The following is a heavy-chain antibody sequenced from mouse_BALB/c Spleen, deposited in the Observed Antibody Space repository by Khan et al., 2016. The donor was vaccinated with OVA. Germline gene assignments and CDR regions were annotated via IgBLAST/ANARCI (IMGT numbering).Heavy chain of an antibody. J-gene: IGHJ2*01. CDR3: TRINRSAFGY. CDR2: INSYIGET. CDR1: GYSFTGYF. D-gene: IGHD1-1*01. V-gene: IGHV1-20*02. Sequence: EVELVESGPELVRPGASAKISCKASGYSFTGYFMNWVMQSHGKSLEWIGRINSYIGETFYNQRFKDKATLTVDEPSSTALMEHRSLAFEESAVYYCTRINRSAFGYWGQGTTLTVSS.